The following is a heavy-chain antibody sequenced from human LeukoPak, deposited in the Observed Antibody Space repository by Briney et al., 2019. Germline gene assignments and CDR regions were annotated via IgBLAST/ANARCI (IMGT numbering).Heavy chain of an antibody. CDR3: ASWRYDILTGFDY. V-gene: IGHV1-69*05. J-gene: IGHJ4*02. Sequence: SVKVSCKASGGTFSSYAISWVRQAPGQGLEWMGRIIPIFGTANYAQKFQGRVTITTDESTSTAYMELSSLRSEDTAVYYCASWRYDILTGFDYWGQGTLVTVSS. D-gene: IGHD3-9*01. CDR2: IIPIFGTA. CDR1: GGTFSSYA.